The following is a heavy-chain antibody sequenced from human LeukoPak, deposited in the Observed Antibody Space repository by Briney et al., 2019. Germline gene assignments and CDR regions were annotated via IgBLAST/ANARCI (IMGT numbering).Heavy chain of an antibody. V-gene: IGHV1-2*04. D-gene: IGHD6-19*01. CDR3: ARDSDISGWTFDY. J-gene: IGHJ4*02. CDR2: INPNSGGT. CDR1: GYTFTGYY. Sequence: ASVKVSCKASGYTFTGYYMHWVRRAPGQGLEWMGWINPNSGGTNYAQKFQGWVTMTRDTSISTAYMELSRLRSDDTAVYYCARDSDISGWTFDYWGQGTLVTVSS.